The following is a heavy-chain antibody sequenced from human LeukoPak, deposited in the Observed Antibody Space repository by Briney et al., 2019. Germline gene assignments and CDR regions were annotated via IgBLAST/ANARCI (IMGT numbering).Heavy chain of an antibody. V-gene: IGHV3-73*01. CDR2: IRSKANSYAT. J-gene: IGHJ4*02. CDR1: GFTFSGSA. D-gene: IGHD3-10*01. Sequence: GGSLRLSCAASGFTFSGSAMHWVRQASGKGLEWVGRIRSKANSYATAYAASVKGRFTISRDDSKNTAYLQMNSLKTEDTAVYYCTRHGNYGSGSTLGLVDYWGQGTLVTVSS. CDR3: TRHGNYGSGSTLGLVDY.